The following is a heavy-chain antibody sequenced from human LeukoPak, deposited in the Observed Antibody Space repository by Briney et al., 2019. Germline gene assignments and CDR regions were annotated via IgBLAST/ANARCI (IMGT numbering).Heavy chain of an antibody. CDR3: ARDMVLNWNPDAFDI. J-gene: IGHJ3*02. CDR2: ISSSGSSI. V-gene: IGHV3-48*03. CDR1: GFTFSSYE. D-gene: IGHD1-20*01. Sequence: PGGSLRLSCADSGFTFSSYEMNWVRQAPGKGLEWVSYISSSGSSIYYADSVKGRFTISRDNAKNSLYLQMNSLRAEDTAVYYCARDMVLNWNPDAFDIWGQGTTVTVSS.